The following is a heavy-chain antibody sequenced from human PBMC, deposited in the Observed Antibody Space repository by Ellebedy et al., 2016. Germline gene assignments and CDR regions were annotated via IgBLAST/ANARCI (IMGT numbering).Heavy chain of an antibody. CDR1: AYSISSGNY. D-gene: IGHD3-16*01. CDR3: ARRIGARPPDH. Sequence: SETLSLXXTVSAYSISSGNYWAWIRQPPGKGLEWIGTVYHSGSTFYNPSLKTRVTISVDTSKNQFSLKMSSVTATDTAVYYCARRIGARPPDHWGQGTLVTVSS. V-gene: IGHV4-38-2*02. CDR2: VYHSGST. J-gene: IGHJ4*02.